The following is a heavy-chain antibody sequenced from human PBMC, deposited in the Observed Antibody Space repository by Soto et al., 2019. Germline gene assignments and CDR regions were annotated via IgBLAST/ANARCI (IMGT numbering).Heavy chain of an antibody. CDR3: ATLDSSGASSQWSGMDV. J-gene: IGHJ6*02. D-gene: IGHD2-2*01. CDR1: GYTFTGYF. Sequence: ASVKVSCKASGYTFTGYFMHWVRQAPGQGLEWMGWMNPNSGGTNYAQKFQGRVTMTRDTSISTAYMEMSRLRSDDTAVYYCATLDSSGASSQWSGMDVWGQGTTVTVSS. CDR2: MNPNSGGT. V-gene: IGHV1-2*02.